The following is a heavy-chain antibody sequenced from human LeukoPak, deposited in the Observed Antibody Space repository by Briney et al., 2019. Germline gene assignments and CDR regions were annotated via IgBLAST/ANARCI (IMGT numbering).Heavy chain of an antibody. J-gene: IGHJ5*02. CDR1: GGSFSGYY. CDR2: INHSGST. D-gene: IGHD2-2*01. V-gene: IGHV4-34*01. CDR3: ARAVPLSARYCSSTSCYAYNWFDP. Sequence: PSETLSLTCAVYGGSFSGYYWSWIRQPPGKGLEWIGEINHSGSTNYNPSLKSRVTISVDTSKNQFSLKLSSVTAADTAVYYCARAVPLSARYCSSTSCYAYNWFDPWGQGTLVTVSS.